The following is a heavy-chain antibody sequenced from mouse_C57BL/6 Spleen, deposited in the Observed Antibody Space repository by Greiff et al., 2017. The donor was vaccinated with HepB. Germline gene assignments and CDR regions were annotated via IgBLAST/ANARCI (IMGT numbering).Heavy chain of an antibody. CDR3: SRGDYYDTLYFDV. CDR1: GYTFTDHT. CDR2: IYPSDGST. J-gene: IGHJ1*03. D-gene: IGHD1-1*01. Sequence: QVQLQQSDAELVKPGASVKISCKVSGYTFTDHTIHWMKQRPERGLEWIGYIYPSDGSTKYNEKFKGKATLTVDKSSSSAYMPLNSLTSDDSAVYYFSRGDYYDTLYFDVWGTGTTVTVSS. V-gene: IGHV1-78*01.